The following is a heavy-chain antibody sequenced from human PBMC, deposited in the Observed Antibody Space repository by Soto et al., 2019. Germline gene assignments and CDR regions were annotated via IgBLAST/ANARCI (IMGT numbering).Heavy chain of an antibody. J-gene: IGHJ5*02. CDR2: ISSNGGST. V-gene: IGHV3-64*01. D-gene: IGHD2-2*01. Sequence: PGGSLRLSCAASGFTFSSYAMHWVRQAPGKGLEYVSAISSNGGSTYYANSVKGRFTISRDNSKNTLYLQMGSLRAEDMAVYYCARGALGYCSSTSCRNWFDPWGQGTLVTVSS. CDR1: GFTFSSYA. CDR3: ARGALGYCSSTSCRNWFDP.